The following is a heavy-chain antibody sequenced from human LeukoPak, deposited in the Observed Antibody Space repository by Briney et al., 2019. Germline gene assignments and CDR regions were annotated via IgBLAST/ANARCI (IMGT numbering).Heavy chain of an antibody. CDR2: FHTGGSA. D-gene: IGHD3-22*01. Sequence: SQTLSLTRSVSGGSISSDNYYWTWIRQPAGKGLEWIGRFHTGGSANYNPSLKSRVTISVDTSKNQFSLRLNSVTAADTAIYYCAREEYYDDSGYYFRYFDSWGQGTLVTVSS. CDR1: GGSISSDNYY. J-gene: IGHJ4*02. CDR3: AREEYYDDSGYYFRYFDS. V-gene: IGHV4-61*02.